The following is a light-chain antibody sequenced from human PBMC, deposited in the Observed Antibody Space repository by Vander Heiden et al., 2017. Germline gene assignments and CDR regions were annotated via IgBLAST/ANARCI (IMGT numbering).Light chain of an antibody. CDR1: ALPNEY. Sequence: SSELTQPPPVSVSAGHTARITCSGYALPNEYASWYHQKPRQAPTLVFCVATQRTARIPERFSGSRSGRMATLTISGAQVEDEADYYCCSTDSSSNHRVFGGGTKLTVL. J-gene: IGLJ2*01. CDR2: VAT. V-gene: IGLV3-10*01. CDR3: CSTDSSSNHRV.